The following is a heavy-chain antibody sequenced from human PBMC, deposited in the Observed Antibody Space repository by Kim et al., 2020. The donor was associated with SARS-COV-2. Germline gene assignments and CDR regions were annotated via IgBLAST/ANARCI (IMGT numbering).Heavy chain of an antibody. V-gene: IGHV4-34*01. CDR1: GGSFSGYY. J-gene: IGHJ6*02. Sequence: SETLSLTCAVYGGSFSGYYWSWIRQPPGKGLEWIGEINHSGSTNYNPSLKSRVTISVDTSKNQFSLKLSSVTAADTAVYYCAFTSTNSYYYYGMDVWGQGTTVTVSS. CDR3: AFTSTNSYYYYGMDV. CDR2: INHSGST. D-gene: IGHD1-7*01.